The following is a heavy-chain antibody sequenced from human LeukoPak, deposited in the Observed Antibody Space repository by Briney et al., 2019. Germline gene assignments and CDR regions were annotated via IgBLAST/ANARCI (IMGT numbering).Heavy chain of an antibody. J-gene: IGHJ4*02. CDR3: ARHIAVAHFDY. Sequence: GESLRIFCRGSGYSFTSYWISWGRQMPGKGLEWMGRIVPSDSYTNFRPSFQGHVTISADKSISTAYLQWSSLKASDTAMYYCARHIAVAHFDYWGQGTLVTVSS. CDR1: GYSFTSYW. V-gene: IGHV5-10-1*01. CDR2: IVPSDSYT. D-gene: IGHD6-19*01.